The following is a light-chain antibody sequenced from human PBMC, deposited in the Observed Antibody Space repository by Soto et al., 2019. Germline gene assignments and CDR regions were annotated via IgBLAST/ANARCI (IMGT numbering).Light chain of an antibody. CDR2: VGTGGIVG. CDR3: GADHGSGTNFPFYV. J-gene: IGLJ1*01. Sequence: QSVLTQPPSASASLGASVTLTCTLSSGYSNYKVDWYQQRPGKGPRFVMRVGTGGIVGSKGDGIPDRFSVLGSGLNRYLTIKNIQEDDESDYHCGADHGSGTNFPFYVFGTGTKLTVL. CDR1: SGYSNYK. V-gene: IGLV9-49*01.